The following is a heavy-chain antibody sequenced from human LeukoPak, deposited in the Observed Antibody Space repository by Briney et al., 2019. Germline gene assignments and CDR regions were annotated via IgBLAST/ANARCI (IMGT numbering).Heavy chain of an antibody. V-gene: IGHV4-34*01. D-gene: IGHD6-19*01. Sequence: SETLSLTCAVYGGSFSGDYWSWIRQPPGKGLEWIGEINHGESTNYNPSLKSRVTISVDTSKNQFSLKLSSVTAADTAVYYCARPAPAVAGWGRASDIWGQGTMVTVSS. J-gene: IGHJ3*02. CDR1: GGSFSGDY. CDR3: ARPAPAVAGWGRASDI. CDR2: INHGEST.